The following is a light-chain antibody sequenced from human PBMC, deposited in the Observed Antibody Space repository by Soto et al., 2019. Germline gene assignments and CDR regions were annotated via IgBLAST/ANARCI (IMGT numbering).Light chain of an antibody. CDR2: DAS. Sequence: DIQMTQSRSSLSASVGPRLTITCRASQSIGSWLAWYQQKPGKAPKIMIYDASSLESGVPSRFSGSGYGTEFNLTISSLQPDDFATYYCQQYNSYSTTFGQGTKVDIK. CDR3: QQYNSYSTT. CDR1: QSIGSW. J-gene: IGKJ1*01. V-gene: IGKV1-5*01.